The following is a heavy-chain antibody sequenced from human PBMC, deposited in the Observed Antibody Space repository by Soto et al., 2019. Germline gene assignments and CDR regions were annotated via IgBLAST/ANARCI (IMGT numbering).Heavy chain of an antibody. CDR2: IYHSGST. CDR1: GGSISSSNW. V-gene: IGHV4-4*02. CDR3: ARGRYFDWLLYYFDY. D-gene: IGHD3-9*01. Sequence: PSETLSLTCAVSGGSISSSNWWSWVRQPPGKGLEWIGEIYHSGSTNYNPSLKSRVTISVDKSKNQFSLKLSSVTAADTAVYYCARGRYFDWLLYYFDYWGQGTLVTVSS. J-gene: IGHJ4*02.